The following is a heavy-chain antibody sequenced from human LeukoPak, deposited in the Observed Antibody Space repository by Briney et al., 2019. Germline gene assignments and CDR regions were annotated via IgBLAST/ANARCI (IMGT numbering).Heavy chain of an antibody. CDR3: ARNLAARGYYYMDV. V-gene: IGHV3-53*01. CDR2: IYSGGST. J-gene: IGHJ6*03. Sequence: PGGSLRLSCAASGFTVSSNYMSWVRQAPGKGLEWVSVIYSGGSTYYADSVKGRFTISRDNSKNTLYLQMNSLRAEDTAVYYCARNLAARGYYYMDVWGKGTTVTVSS. CDR1: GFTVSSNY. D-gene: IGHD6-6*01.